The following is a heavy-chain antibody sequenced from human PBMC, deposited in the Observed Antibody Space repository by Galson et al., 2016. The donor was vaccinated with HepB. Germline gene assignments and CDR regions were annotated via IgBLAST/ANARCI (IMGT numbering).Heavy chain of an antibody. J-gene: IGHJ4*02. Sequence: SDTVSCTASGYTFIDYAMNWLRQAPGQALEWVGWINTNNGDATYAQGFTGRFVFSMDTSVSTAFLQISSLKVDDTAVYYCARDPLALWGQGTLVTVSS. V-gene: IGHV7-4-1*02. CDR1: GYTFIDYA. CDR2: INTNNGDA. CDR3: ARDPLAL.